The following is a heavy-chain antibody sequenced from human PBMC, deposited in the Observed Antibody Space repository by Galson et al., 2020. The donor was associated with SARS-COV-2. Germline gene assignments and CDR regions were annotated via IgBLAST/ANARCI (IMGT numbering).Heavy chain of an antibody. CDR3: SRHRATTVDYFFAMDV. CDR2: IYYSRTT. V-gene: IGHV4-39*01. CDR1: GGLISKSNYY. D-gene: IGHD4-4*01. J-gene: IGHJ6*02. Sequence: LETLSLTCSVSGGLISKSNYYWGWIRQPPGKGLEWIGSIYYSRTTYYNPSLKSRVTVSVDTSRNQFSLKLSSVTAADTAVYYCSRHRATTVDYFFAMDVWGQGTTVTVSS.